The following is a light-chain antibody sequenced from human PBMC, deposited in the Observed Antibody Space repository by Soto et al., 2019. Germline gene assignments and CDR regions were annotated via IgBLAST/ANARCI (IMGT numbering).Light chain of an antibody. Sequence: QSVRTQPPSASGSPGQRVTISCSGSSSNIGSNYVYWYQQLPGTAPKLLIYRNNQRPSGVPDRFSGSKSGTSASLAISGLRSEDESDYYSAASDVCLRAPRVFLPGTILPVL. J-gene: IGLJ1*01. V-gene: IGLV1-47*01. CDR1: SSNIGSNY. CDR2: RNN. CDR3: AASDVCLRAPRV.